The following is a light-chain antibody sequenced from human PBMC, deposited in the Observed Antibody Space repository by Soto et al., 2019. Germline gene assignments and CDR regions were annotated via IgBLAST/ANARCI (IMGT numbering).Light chain of an antibody. V-gene: IGKV3-15*01. CDR2: GAS. CDR1: QSVSGN. CDR3: EQYNNWART. J-gene: IGKJ1*01. Sequence: EIVMTQSPATLSVSPGESATLSCRASQSVSGNLPWYQPTPSQAPMLLIYGASTRPTGIPARFSGSGSGKEFTITISTPQSEDFAVYYCEQYNNWARTLGQGKKVDIK.